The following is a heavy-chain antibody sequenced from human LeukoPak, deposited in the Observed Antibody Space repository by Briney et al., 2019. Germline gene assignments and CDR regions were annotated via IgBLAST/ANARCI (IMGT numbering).Heavy chain of an antibody. Sequence: SVKVSCKASGGTFSSYAISWVRQAPGQGLEWMGRTIPILGIANYAQGFQGRVTITADKSTSTAYMELSSLRSEDTAVYYCARKYCSGGSCSFSGSWFDPWGQGTLVTVSS. CDR1: GGTFSSYA. CDR3: ARKYCSGGSCSFSGSWFDP. CDR2: TIPILGIA. D-gene: IGHD2-15*01. J-gene: IGHJ5*02. V-gene: IGHV1-69*04.